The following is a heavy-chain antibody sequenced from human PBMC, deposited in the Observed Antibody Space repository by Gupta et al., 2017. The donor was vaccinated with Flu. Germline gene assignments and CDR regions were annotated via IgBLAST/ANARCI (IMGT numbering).Heavy chain of an antibody. Sequence: QFHLQESGPGLVKPSETLTLTCSVSGASIGSSTYHWGWIRQAPGKGLEWIGSIFYSGTTYYNSSLQSRRTMSVDTSKNQFSLQLSSVTAADTAIYYCARHLASMTIYGIVRFDPWGQGTLGTVAS. CDR3: ARHLASMTIYGIVRFDP. CDR2: IFYSGTT. D-gene: IGHD3-3*01. J-gene: IGHJ5*02. V-gene: IGHV4-39*01. CDR1: GASIGSSTYH.